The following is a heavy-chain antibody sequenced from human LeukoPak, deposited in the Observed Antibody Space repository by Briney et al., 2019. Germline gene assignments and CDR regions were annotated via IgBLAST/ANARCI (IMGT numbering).Heavy chain of an antibody. J-gene: IGHJ5*02. CDR1: GGTLSSYA. CDR2: FIPFFDAT. D-gene: IGHD3-16*01. CDR3: ALGSAENWFGP. V-gene: IGHV1-69*05. Sequence: GASVKVSCKASGGTLSSYAVSWVRQAPGQGREWMGGFIPFFDATVYAQKFQGRVTITTDDSTSTAYMELRSLRSEDTAVYHCALGSAENWFGPWGRGTLVTVSS.